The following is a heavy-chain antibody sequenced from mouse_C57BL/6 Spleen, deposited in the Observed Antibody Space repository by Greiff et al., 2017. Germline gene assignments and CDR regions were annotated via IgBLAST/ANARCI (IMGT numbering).Heavy chain of an antibody. J-gene: IGHJ4*01. V-gene: IGHV2-4*01. CDR1: GFSLTSYG. D-gene: IGHD2-4*01. CDR3: AKNLSYDYDGMDY. Sequence: VKLVESGPGLVQPSQSLSITCTVSGFSLTSYGVHWVRQPPGKGLEWLGVIWSGGSTDYNAAFISRLSISKDNSKSQVFFKMNSLQADDTAIYYCAKNLSYDYDGMDYWGQGTSVTVSS. CDR2: IWSGGST.